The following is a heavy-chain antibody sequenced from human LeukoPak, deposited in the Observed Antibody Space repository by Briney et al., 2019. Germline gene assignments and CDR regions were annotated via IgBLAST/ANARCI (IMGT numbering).Heavy chain of an antibody. V-gene: IGHV1-46*01. CDR2: INPSGGST. Sequence: ASVKVSCKASGYTFTGYYMHWVRQAPGQGLEWMGIINPSGGSTSYAQKFQGRVTMTRDTSKNQFSLKLSSVTAADTAVYYCARRVVPAKKHFDYWGQGTLVTVSS. CDR3: ARRVVPAKKHFDY. CDR1: GYTFTGYY. D-gene: IGHD2-2*01. J-gene: IGHJ4*02.